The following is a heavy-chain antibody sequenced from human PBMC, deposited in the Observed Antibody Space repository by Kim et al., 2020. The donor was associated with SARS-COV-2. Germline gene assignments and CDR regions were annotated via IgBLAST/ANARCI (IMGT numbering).Heavy chain of an antibody. D-gene: IGHD6-19*01. V-gene: IGHV6-1*01. Sequence: VSVKSRITINPDTSKNQFSLQLNSVTPEDTAVYYCARDGFSLQWLDAFDIWGQGTMVTVSS. J-gene: IGHJ3*02. CDR3: ARDGFSLQWLDAFDI.